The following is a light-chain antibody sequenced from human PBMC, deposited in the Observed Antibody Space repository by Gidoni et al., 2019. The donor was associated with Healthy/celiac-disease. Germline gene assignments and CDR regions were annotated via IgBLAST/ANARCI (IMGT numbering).Light chain of an antibody. J-gene: IGKJ3*01. Sequence: IQMTQSPSSLSASVGDRVTITCQASQDISNYLNWYQQKPVKAPKLLIYDASNLETGVPSRFSGSGSGTDFTFTISSLQPEDIATYYCQQYDNLPSFTFGPGTKVDIK. V-gene: IGKV1-33*01. CDR2: DAS. CDR1: QDISNY. CDR3: QQYDNLPSFT.